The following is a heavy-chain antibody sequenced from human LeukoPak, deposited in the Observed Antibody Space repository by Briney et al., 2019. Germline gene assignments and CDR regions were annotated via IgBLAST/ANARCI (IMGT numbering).Heavy chain of an antibody. CDR2: ISSSSSYI. V-gene: IGHV3-21*01. CDR1: GFTFSSYS. J-gene: IGHJ4*02. D-gene: IGHD3-22*01. CDR3: ARFGSSGYRTYIIDY. Sequence: NPGGSLRLSCAASGFTFSSYSMNWVRQAPGKGLEWVSSISSSSSYIYYADSVKGRFTISRDNAKNSLYLQMNSLRAEDTAVYYCARFGSSGYRTYIIDYWGQGTLVTVSS.